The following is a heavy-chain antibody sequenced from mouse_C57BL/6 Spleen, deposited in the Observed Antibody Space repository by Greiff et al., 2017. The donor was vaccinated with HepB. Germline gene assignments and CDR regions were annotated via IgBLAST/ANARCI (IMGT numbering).Heavy chain of an antibody. CDR3: ARQYSNYRGDY. Sequence: EVKLVESGGGLVKPGGSLKLSCAASGFTFSSYTMSWVRQTPEKRLEWVATISGGGGNTYYPDSVKGRFTISRDNAKNTLYLQMSSLRSEDTALYYCARQYSNYRGDYWGQGTSVTVSS. CDR1: GFTFSSYT. V-gene: IGHV5-9*01. D-gene: IGHD2-5*01. CDR2: ISGGGGNT. J-gene: IGHJ4*01.